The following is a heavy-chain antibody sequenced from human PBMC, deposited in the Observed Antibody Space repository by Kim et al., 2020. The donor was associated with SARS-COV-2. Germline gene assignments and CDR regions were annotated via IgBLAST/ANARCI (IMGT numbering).Heavy chain of an antibody. CDR2: ISWNSGSI. Sequence: GGSLRLSCAASGFTFGDYAMHWVRQAPGKGLEWVSGISWNSGSIGYADSVKGRFTISRDNAKNSLYLQMNSLRAEDTALYYCAKDNCFLSTNGVCYRGGFDIWGQGTMVTVSS. CDR3: AKDNCFLSTNGVCYRGGFDI. D-gene: IGHD2-8*01. V-gene: IGHV3-9*01. CDR1: GFTFGDYA. J-gene: IGHJ3*02.